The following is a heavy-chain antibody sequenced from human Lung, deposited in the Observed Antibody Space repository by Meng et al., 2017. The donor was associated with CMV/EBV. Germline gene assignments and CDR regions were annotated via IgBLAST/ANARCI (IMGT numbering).Heavy chain of an antibody. CDR3: AKEGKSVYSGSSYAS. CDR2: IRFDGSEK. Sequence: GGSXRLXXAASGFASSSYGMHWVRQAPGKGLEWVVFIRFDGSEKYYADSVKGRFTISRDNSKNTVYLQMESLRAEDAAVYYCAKEGKSVYSGSSYASWGQGXLVTVSS. V-gene: IGHV3-30*02. CDR1: GFASSSYG. D-gene: IGHD1-26*01. J-gene: IGHJ4*02.